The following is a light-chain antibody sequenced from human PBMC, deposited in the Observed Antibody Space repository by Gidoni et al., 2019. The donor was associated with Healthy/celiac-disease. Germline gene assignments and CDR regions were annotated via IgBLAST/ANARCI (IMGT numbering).Light chain of an antibody. J-gene: IGLJ2*01. Sequence: YELTQPPSVSGSPGQTARITCSGDALPKKYAYWYQHKSGQAPVLVIYEDSNRPSGIPERFSGSSSGTLATLTISGAQVEDEAVYSCYSTDRSGNPLFGGGTKLTVL. CDR3: YSTDRSGNPL. CDR2: EDS. V-gene: IGLV3-10*01. CDR1: ALPKKY.